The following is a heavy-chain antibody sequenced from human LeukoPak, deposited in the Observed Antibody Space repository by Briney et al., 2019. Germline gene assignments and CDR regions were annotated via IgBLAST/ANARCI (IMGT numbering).Heavy chain of an antibody. V-gene: IGHV4-39*01. CDR1: GGSISSGTYY. J-gene: IGHJ4*02. CDR3: ARNASDSGPSYFDY. CDR2: IYSGST. Sequence: SETLSLTCTVSGGSISSGTYYWGWVRQPPGKGLEWIGSIYSGSTSYNPSLKSRVTISVDTSKNQFSLKLDSVTAADTAVYYCARNASDSGPSYFDYWGQGTLLTVSS. D-gene: IGHD1-26*01.